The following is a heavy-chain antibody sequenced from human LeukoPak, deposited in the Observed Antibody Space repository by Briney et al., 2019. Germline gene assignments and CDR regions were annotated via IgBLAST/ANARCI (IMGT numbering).Heavy chain of an antibody. D-gene: IGHD3-10*01. CDR1: GFNFATYN. Sequence: PGGSLRLSYAASGFNFATYNMTWVRQAPGKGLEWISYISRSGVPIDYADSVKGRFTISRDNAKSSLFLQMNSLRAEDTAVYYCARVRPPMVDFDFWGQGSLVTVSS. V-gene: IGHV3-48*01. CDR3: ARVRPPMVDFDF. CDR2: ISRSGVPI. J-gene: IGHJ4*02.